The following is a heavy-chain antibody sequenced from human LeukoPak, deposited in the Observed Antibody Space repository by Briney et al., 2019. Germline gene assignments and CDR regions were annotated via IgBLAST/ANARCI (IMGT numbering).Heavy chain of an antibody. D-gene: IGHD1-26*01. CDR1: GSSISSSTYY. Sequence: SETLSLTCTVSGSSISSSTYYWGWIRQPPGKGLEWIGSIYYSGYTYYSPSLKSRVTISVDTSKNQFSLKLSSVTAADTAVYYCAGVSGSYYRYWGQGTLVTVSS. CDR3: AGVSGSYYRY. V-gene: IGHV4-39*07. CDR2: IYYSGYT. J-gene: IGHJ4*02.